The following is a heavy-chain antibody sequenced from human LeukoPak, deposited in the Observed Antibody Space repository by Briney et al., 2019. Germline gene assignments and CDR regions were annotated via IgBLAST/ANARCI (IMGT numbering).Heavy chain of an antibody. J-gene: IGHJ4*02. Sequence: RPGAPPQISSKGSGYSFTSYWYGRGSQMPRKGLEWMGINYPGDSDTRYSPSLQGQVTISADKSISTASLQWSSLKASDTAMYDCARGAYSSYDPFYYWGQRTLVTVSS. CDR1: GYSFTSYW. V-gene: IGHV5-51*01. CDR3: ARGAYSSYDPFYY. D-gene: IGHD5-12*01. CDR2: NYPGDSDT.